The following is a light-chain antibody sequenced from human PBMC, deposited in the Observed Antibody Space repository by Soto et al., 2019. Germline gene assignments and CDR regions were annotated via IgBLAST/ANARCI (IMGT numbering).Light chain of an antibody. CDR2: KAS. Sequence: DLQMTQSPSTLSASVGDTVTITCRASLSISSWLAWYQQKPGKAPKVLIYKASSLESGVPSRFSGSGSGTEFTLTISSLQPDDSATYYCQQYQSLWTFGQGTKVEIK. V-gene: IGKV1-5*03. CDR3: QQYQSLWT. CDR1: LSISSW. J-gene: IGKJ1*01.